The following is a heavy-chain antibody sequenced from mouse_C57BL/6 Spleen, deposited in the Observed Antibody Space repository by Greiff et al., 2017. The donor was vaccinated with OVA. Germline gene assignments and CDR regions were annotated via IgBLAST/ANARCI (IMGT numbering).Heavy chain of an antibody. J-gene: IGHJ1*03. CDR2: ISDGGSYT. CDR3: ARAYYYGSSYVRWYFDV. D-gene: IGHD1-1*01. V-gene: IGHV5-4*03. CDR1: GFTFSSYA. Sequence: EVKLVESGGGLVKPGGSLKLSCAASGFTFSSYAMSWVRQTPEKRLEWVATISDGGSYTYYPDNVKGRFTISRDNAKNNLYLQMSHLKSEDTAMYYCARAYYYGSSYVRWYFDVWGTGTTVTVSS.